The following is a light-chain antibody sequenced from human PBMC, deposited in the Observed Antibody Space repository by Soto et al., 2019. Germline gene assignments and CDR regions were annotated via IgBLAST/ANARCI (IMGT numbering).Light chain of an antibody. Sequence: DIQMTQSPSSVSASVGERVTITCRASQAISSLLAWYQQKPGKAPNLLIHTASSLQSGVPSRFSGSGSGTDFTLTISSLQPEDFATYYCQQANSFPLTFGGGTKVEIK. V-gene: IGKV1-12*01. CDR3: QQANSFPLT. J-gene: IGKJ4*01. CDR1: QAISSL. CDR2: TAS.